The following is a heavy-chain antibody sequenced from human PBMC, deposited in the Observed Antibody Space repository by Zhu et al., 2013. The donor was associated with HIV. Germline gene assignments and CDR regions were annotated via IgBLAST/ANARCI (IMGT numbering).Heavy chain of an antibody. CDR1: GYTFTSYN. J-gene: IGHJ4*02. CDR3: ARGRTIFGVVILDFDY. Sequence: QVQLVQSGAEVKKPGASVKVSCKASGYTFTSYNMHWVRQAPGQGLEWMGIINPSGGRTSYAQKFQGRVTMTRDTSTSTVYMDLSSLRSEDTAVYYCARGRTIFGVVILDFDYWAREPWSPSPQ. D-gene: IGHD3-3*01. CDR2: INPSGGRT. V-gene: IGHV1-46*01.